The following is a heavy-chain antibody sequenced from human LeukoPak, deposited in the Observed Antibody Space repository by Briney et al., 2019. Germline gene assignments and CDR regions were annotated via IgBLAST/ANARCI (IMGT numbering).Heavy chain of an antibody. V-gene: IGHV1-46*01. CDR1: GYTFTSYY. J-gene: IGHJ3*02. Sequence: ASVKVSCKASGYTFTSYYIHWVRQAPGQGLEWMGIINPSGGSTSYAQKFQGGVTMTRDMSTSTVYMELSSLRSEDTAVYYCARDRTDAFDIWGQGTMVTVSS. CDR3: ARDRTDAFDI. CDR2: INPSGGST.